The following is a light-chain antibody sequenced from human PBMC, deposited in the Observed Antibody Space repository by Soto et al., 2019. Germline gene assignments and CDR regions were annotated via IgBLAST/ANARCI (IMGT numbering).Light chain of an antibody. CDR2: WAS. CDR3: QQYYSSPTWT. J-gene: IGKJ1*01. Sequence: DIVMTQSPDSLAVSLGERATINCKSSQSIFYSSNNKNYLAWYQQKPGQPPKLLIYWASTRESGVPDRFSGSGSGTEFTLTISSLQAEDVAVYHCQQYYSSPTWTFGQGTKVEIK. V-gene: IGKV4-1*01. CDR1: QSIFYSSNNKNY.